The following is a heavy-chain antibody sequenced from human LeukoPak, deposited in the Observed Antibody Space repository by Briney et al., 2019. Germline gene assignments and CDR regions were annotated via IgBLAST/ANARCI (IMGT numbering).Heavy chain of an antibody. V-gene: IGHV1-69*05. Sequence: EASVKVSCKASGGTFSSYAISWVRQAPGQGLEWMGGIIPIFGTANYAQKFQGRVTITTDESTSTAYVELSSLRSEDTAVYYCARATVVTNWFDPWGQGTLVTVSS. CDR2: IIPIFGTA. J-gene: IGHJ5*02. CDR1: GGTFSSYA. D-gene: IGHD4-23*01. CDR3: ARATVVTNWFDP.